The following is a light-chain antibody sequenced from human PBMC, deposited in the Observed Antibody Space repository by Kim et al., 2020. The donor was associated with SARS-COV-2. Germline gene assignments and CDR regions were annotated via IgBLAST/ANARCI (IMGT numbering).Light chain of an antibody. J-gene: IGLJ3*02. CDR2: GKN. Sequence: ALGQTVRITCQGDRLRSYYASWYQQKPGQAPVRVIYGKNNRPSGIPDRFSGSSSGNTASLTITGAQAEDEADYYCNSRDSSGNHLVFGGGTQLTVL. CDR1: RLRSYY. CDR3: NSRDSSGNHLV. V-gene: IGLV3-19*01.